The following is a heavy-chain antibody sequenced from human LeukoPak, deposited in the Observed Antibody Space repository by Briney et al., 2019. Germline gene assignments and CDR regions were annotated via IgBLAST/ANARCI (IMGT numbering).Heavy chain of an antibody. V-gene: IGHV4-34*01. D-gene: IGHD5-12*01. Sequence: SETLSLTCAVYGGSFSGYYWSWIRQPPGKGLEWIGEINHSGSTNYNPSLKSRVTISVDTSKNQFSLKLGSVTAADTAVYYCARSGYSGYVYFDYWGQGTLVTVSS. J-gene: IGHJ4*02. CDR1: GGSFSGYY. CDR3: ARSGYSGYVYFDY. CDR2: INHSGST.